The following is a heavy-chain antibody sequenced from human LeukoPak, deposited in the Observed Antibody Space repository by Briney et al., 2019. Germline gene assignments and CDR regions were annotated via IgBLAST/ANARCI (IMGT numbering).Heavy chain of an antibody. CDR3: ARDEMDSLDY. J-gene: IGHJ4*02. V-gene: IGHV1-46*01. CDR1: GHTFTSYY. Sequence: ASVKVSCKASGHTFTSYYLHWVRQAPGQGLEWMGIINPSGGNTNYAQKFQDRVTMTRDTSTSTVYMQLSSLRSEDTAVYYCARDEMDSLDYWGQGTLVTVSS. D-gene: IGHD5-24*01. CDR2: INPSGGNT.